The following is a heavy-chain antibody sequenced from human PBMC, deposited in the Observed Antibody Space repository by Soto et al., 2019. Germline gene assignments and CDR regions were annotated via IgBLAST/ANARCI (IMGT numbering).Heavy chain of an antibody. D-gene: IGHD5-18*01. CDR1: GGSIIRYY. CDR3: ARAGYSYGFGYYYDY. Sequence: SETLSLTCTVSGGSIIRYYWSWIRQPPGKGLEWLGYIYYDGSTSYSPSLKSRVTISVDTSKNQFSLSLSSVTAADTAVYYCARAGYSYGFGYYYDYWGQGTLVTVSS. CDR2: IYYDGST. J-gene: IGHJ4*02. V-gene: IGHV4-59*01.